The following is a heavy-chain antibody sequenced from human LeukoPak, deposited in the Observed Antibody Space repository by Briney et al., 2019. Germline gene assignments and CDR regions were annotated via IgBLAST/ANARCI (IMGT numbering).Heavy chain of an antibody. CDR2: ISWNSGSI. V-gene: IGHV3-9*01. J-gene: IGHJ4*02. Sequence: GGSLRLSCAASGFTFDDYAMPWVRQAPGKGLEWVSGISWNSGSIGYADSVKGRFTISRDNAKNSLYLQMNSLRAEDTALYYCAKDFGSGIAAGIDYWGQGTLVTVSS. D-gene: IGHD6-13*01. CDR1: GFTFDDYA. CDR3: AKDFGSGIAAGIDY.